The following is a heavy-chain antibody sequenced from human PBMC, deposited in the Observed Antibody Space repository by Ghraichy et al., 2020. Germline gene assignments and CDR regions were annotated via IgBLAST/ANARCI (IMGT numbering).Heavy chain of an antibody. D-gene: IGHD1-1*01. CDR1: GFTFSSYA. V-gene: IGHV3-23*01. Sequence: LSLTCAASGFTFSSYAMSWVRQAPGKGLEWVSAISGSGGSTYYADSVKGRFTISRDNSKNTLYLQMNSLRAEDTAVYYCAKGTGTSGYFDYWGQGTLVTVSS. CDR3: AKGTGTSGYFDY. J-gene: IGHJ4*02. CDR2: ISGSGGST.